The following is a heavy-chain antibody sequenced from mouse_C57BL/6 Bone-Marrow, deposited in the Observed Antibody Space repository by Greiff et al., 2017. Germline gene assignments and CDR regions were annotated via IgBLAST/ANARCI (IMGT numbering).Heavy chain of an antibody. V-gene: IGHV10-1*01. CDR2: IRSKSNNYAT. D-gene: IGHD2-3*01. Sequence: EVKLVESGGGLVQPKGSLKLSCAASGFSFNTYAMNWVRQAPGKGLEWVARIRSKSNNYATYYADSVKDRFTISRDDSESMLYLQMNNLKTEDTAMYYCVRRGDGYRAMDYWGQGTSVTVSS. CDR1: GFSFNTYA. CDR3: VRRGDGYRAMDY. J-gene: IGHJ4*01.